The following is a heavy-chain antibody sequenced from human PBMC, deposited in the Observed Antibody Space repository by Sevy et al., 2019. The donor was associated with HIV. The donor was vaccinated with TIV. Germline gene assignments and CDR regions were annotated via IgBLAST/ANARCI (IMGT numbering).Heavy chain of an antibody. Sequence: GGSLRLSCTASGFSFNTYGMHWVRQAPGKGLEWVALISYDGGNKYYADSVKGRFTISRDNSKNTMYLQMNTLRTEDTAVYYWSKSAYDDIVTGYYDYWGQGTLVTVSS. V-gene: IGHV3-30*18. D-gene: IGHD3-9*01. CDR2: ISYDGGNK. J-gene: IGHJ4*02. CDR1: GFSFNTYG. CDR3: SKSAYDDIVTGYYDY.